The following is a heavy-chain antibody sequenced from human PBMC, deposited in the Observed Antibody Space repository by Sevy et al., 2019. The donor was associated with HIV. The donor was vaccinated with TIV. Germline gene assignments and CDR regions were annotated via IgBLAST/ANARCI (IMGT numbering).Heavy chain of an antibody. V-gene: IGHV4-4*07. J-gene: IGHJ6*03. CDR1: GGSISSYY. CDR3: AREGAGGGSRTYYYYYYYMDV. D-gene: IGHD1-26*01. Sequence: SETLSLTCTVSGGSISSYYWSWIRQPAGKGLEWIGRIYTSGSTNYNPSLKSRVTMSVDTSKNQFSLKLSSVTAADTAVYYCAREGAGGGSRTYYYYYYYMDVWGKETTVTVSS. CDR2: IYTSGST.